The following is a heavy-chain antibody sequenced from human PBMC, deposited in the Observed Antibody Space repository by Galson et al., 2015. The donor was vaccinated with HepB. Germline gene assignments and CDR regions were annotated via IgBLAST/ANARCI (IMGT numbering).Heavy chain of an antibody. CDR2: TYYRFQWYS. V-gene: IGHV6-1*01. J-gene: IGHJ5*02. Sequence: CAISGDSVSNSSAAWNWIRQSPSRGLEWLGRTYYRFQWYSDYALSVTSRITISPDTSTNQFSLQLNSVTPDDTAVYYCARGPRSDTVVFSWFDPWGQGTQVTVSS. D-gene: IGHD2-8*02. CDR3: ARGPRSDTVVFSWFDP. CDR1: GDSVSNSSAA.